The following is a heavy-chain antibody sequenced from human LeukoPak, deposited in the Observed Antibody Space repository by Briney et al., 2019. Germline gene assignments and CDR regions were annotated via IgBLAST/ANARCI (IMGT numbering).Heavy chain of an antibody. CDR1: GLTFSTYA. J-gene: IGHJ3*01. D-gene: IGHD2/OR15-2a*01. V-gene: IGHV3-23*01. CDR2: ISATGSTT. Sequence: GGSLRLSCTASGLTFSTYALSWVHQTPGKGLHWLSVISATGSTTYYADSVRGRFTISRDNSKNTLYLQMNSLRVEDTAVYYCAKDSQSVAFFLDDAFDLWGQGTIVTVSA. CDR3: AKDSQSVAFFLDDAFDL.